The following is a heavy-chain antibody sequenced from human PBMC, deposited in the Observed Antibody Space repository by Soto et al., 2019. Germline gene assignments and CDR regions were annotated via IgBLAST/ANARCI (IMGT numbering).Heavy chain of an antibody. V-gene: IGHV1-69*02. D-gene: IGHD3-10*01. CDR1: GDTFNFYT. CDR3: ASSFGSGYRAFVY. J-gene: IGHJ4*02. Sequence: SVKVSCKASGDTFNFYTINWVRQAPGLGLEWMGRFNPILSMSNSALRFQGRVTLTADKSTSTTYMVLSSLRSDDTAVYYCASSFGSGYRAFVYWCQGVLVTVSS. CDR2: FNPILSMS.